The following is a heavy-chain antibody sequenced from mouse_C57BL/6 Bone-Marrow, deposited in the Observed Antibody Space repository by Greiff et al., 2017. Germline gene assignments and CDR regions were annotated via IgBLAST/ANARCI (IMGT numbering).Heavy chain of an antibody. D-gene: IGHD1-1*01. V-gene: IGHV5-9-1*02. J-gene: IGHJ1*03. Sequence: EVNVVESGEGLVKPGGSLKLSCAASGFTFSSYAMSWVRQTPEKRLEWVAYISSGGDYIYYADTVKGRFTISRDNARNTLYLQMSSLKSEDTAMYYCTRDGSSSDVWGTGTTVTVSS. CDR2: ISSGGDYI. CDR3: TRDGSSSDV. CDR1: GFTFSSYA.